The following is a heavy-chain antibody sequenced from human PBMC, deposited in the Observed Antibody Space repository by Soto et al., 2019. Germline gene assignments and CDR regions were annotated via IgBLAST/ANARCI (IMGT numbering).Heavy chain of an antibody. CDR3: ARDTYYYDSSGYPGPS. D-gene: IGHD3-22*01. Sequence: ASVTVSCKASGGTFSSYAISWVRQAPGQGLEWMGGIIPIFGTANYAQKFQGRVTITADESTSTAYMELSSLRSEDTAVYYCARDTYYYDSSGYPGPSWGQGTLVTVSS. CDR1: GGTFSSYA. V-gene: IGHV1-69*13. CDR2: IIPIFGTA. J-gene: IGHJ5*02.